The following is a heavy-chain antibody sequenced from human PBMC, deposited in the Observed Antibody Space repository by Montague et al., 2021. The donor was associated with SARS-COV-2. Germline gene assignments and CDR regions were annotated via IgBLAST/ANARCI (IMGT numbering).Heavy chain of an antibody. CDR3: ARDTGEYCSGGSCLYGMDV. V-gene: IGHV4-59*01. CDR1: GGSISSYY. Sequence: SETLSLTCTVSGGSISSYYWSWIRQPPGKGLEWIGYIYYNGSTNYNPSLKSRVTISVDTSKNQFSLKLSSVTAADTAVYYCARDTGEYCSGGSCLYGMDVWGQGTTVTVSS. J-gene: IGHJ6*02. D-gene: IGHD2-15*01. CDR2: IYYNGST.